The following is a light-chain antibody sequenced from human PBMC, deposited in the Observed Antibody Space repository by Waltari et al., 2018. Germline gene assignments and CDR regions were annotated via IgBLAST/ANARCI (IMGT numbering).Light chain of an antibody. Sequence: DIVMTQSPDSLAVSLGERATINCKSSQSVLYSSNNKNYLDWYQQKPGQPPKLLIDWASTRESGVPGRFSGSGYGTDFTLTISSLQAEDVAVYYCQQHYSSPFTFGPGTKVDIK. CDR2: WAS. CDR1: QSVLYSSNNKNY. CDR3: QQHYSSPFT. V-gene: IGKV4-1*01. J-gene: IGKJ3*01.